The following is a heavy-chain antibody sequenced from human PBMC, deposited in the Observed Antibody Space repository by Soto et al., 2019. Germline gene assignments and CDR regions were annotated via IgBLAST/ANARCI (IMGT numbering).Heavy chain of an antibody. J-gene: IGHJ6*02. CDR1: GGSISSSSYY. V-gene: IGHV4-39*01. CDR2: IYYSGST. Sequence: QLQLQESGPGLVKPSETLSLTCTVSGGSISSSSYYWGWIRQPPGKGLEWIGSIYYSGSTYYNPSLKSRVTISVDTSKNQFSLKLSSVTAADTAVYYCARFPVVNQPWYYYYGMDVWGQGTTVTVSS. D-gene: IGHD3-22*01. CDR3: ARFPVVNQPWYYYYGMDV.